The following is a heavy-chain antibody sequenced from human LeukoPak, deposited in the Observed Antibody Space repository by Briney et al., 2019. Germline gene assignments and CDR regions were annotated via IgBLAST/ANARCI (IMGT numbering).Heavy chain of an antibody. Sequence: SETLSLTCTVSGGSISSSSYYWGWIRQPPGKGLEWIGSIYYSGSTYYNPSLRSRVTISVDTSKNQFSLKVTSVTATDTAVYYCARHITNSGSAFDLWGRGTLVTVSS. CDR2: IYYSGST. V-gene: IGHV4-39*01. D-gene: IGHD3-10*01. CDR1: GGSISSSSYY. CDR3: ARHITNSGSAFDL. J-gene: IGHJ2*01.